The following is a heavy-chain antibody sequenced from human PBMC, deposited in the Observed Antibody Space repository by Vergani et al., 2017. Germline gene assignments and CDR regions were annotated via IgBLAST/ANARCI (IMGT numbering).Heavy chain of an antibody. CDR2: ISGSGGST. V-gene: IGHV3-23*01. D-gene: IGHD3-22*01. Sequence: EVQLLESGGGLVQPGGSLRLSCAASGFTFSSYAMSWVRQAPGKGLEWVSVISGSGGSTYYADSVKGRFTISRDNSKNSLYLQMNSLRDEDTAVYYCARELYDEGAFDIWGQGTMVTVSS. J-gene: IGHJ3*02. CDR1: GFTFSSYA. CDR3: ARELYDEGAFDI.